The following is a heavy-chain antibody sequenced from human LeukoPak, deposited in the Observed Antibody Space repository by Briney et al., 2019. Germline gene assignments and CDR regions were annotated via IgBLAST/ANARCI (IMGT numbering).Heavy chain of an antibody. J-gene: IGHJ4*02. Sequence: PGGSLRLSCSASGFTFTSHVMRWVRQAPGNGLQYVSGISMNVQTTYYAGSVKGRFTISRDSSKNTVYLQMNSLTAEDTAVYYCVREGLERRTNFDYWGQGTLVSVSS. CDR2: ISMNVQTT. CDR1: GFTFTSHV. D-gene: IGHD1-1*01. V-gene: IGHV3-64D*06. CDR3: VREGLERRTNFDY.